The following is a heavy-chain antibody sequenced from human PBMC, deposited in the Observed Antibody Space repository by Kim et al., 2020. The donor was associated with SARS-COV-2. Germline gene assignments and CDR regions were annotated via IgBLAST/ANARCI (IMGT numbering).Heavy chain of an antibody. V-gene: IGHV3-23*01. CDR2: ISGSGGTI. CDR3: ARETFGNYAY. Sequence: GGSLRLSCAASGFTFSSSAMSWVRQAPGKGLEWVTTISGSGGTIYYTDSVKGRFTVSKDNSKNTVSLQMNSLRAEDTAIYYCARETFGNYAYWGQGTLVT. J-gene: IGHJ4*02. D-gene: IGHD3-16*01. CDR1: GFTFSSSA.